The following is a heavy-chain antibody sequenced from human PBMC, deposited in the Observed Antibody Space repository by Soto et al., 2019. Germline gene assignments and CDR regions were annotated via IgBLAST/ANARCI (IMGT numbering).Heavy chain of an antibody. CDR2: IYPGDSDT. Sequence: GESLKISCTGVGYSFTSYWIGWVRQRPGKGLEWMGIIYPGDSDTRYSPSFQGQVTISADKSITTAYLQWSSLKASDTAMYYCARGYCTTTICDPWFDPWGQGTLVTV. D-gene: IGHD2-2*01. V-gene: IGHV5-51*01. J-gene: IGHJ5*02. CDR3: ARGYCTTTICDPWFDP. CDR1: GYSFTSYW.